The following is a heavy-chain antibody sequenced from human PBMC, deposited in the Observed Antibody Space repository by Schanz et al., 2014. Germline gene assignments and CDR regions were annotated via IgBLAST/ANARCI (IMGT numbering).Heavy chain of an antibody. D-gene: IGHD2-15*01. Sequence: EVQLVASGGGLVQPGGSLRLSCAASGFAVDNYYMSCVRQAPGRGLEWVSIIFTDGRTYYADSVKGRFTISRDSSKNTLFLQMNSLRTEYTAVYYCARLDPYCRSGTCSRAFVFWGQGSLDTVSS. CDR1: GFAVDNYY. CDR3: ARLDPYCRSGTCSRAFVF. J-gene: IGHJ4*02. V-gene: IGHV3-66*02. CDR2: IFTDGRT.